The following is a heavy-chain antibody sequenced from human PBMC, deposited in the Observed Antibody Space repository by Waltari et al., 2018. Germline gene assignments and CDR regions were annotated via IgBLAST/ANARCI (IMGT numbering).Heavy chain of an antibody. CDR1: GGSFSGYY. Sequence: QVQLQQWGAGLLKPSETLSLTCAVYGGSFSGYYWRWIRQPPGKGLEWIGEINHSGSTNYNPSLKSRVTISVDTSKNQFSLKLSSVTAADTAVYYCARGTRYYDFWSGYFQPHYFDYWGQGTLVTVSS. V-gene: IGHV4-34*01. CDR3: ARGTRYYDFWSGYFQPHYFDY. D-gene: IGHD3-3*01. J-gene: IGHJ4*02. CDR2: INHSGST.